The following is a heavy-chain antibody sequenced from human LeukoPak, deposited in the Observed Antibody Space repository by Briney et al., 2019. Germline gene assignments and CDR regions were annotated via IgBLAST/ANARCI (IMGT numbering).Heavy chain of an antibody. CDR3: ARARLVAHYYYYYMDV. D-gene: IGHD3-9*01. V-gene: IGHV3-11*04. Sequence: GGSLRLSCAASGFTFSDYYMSWIRQAPGKGLEWVSYISSSGSTIYYADSVKGRFTISRDNAKNSLYLQMNSLRAEDTAVYYCARARLVAHYYYYYMDVWGKGTTVTISS. CDR2: ISSSGSTI. CDR1: GFTFSDYY. J-gene: IGHJ6*03.